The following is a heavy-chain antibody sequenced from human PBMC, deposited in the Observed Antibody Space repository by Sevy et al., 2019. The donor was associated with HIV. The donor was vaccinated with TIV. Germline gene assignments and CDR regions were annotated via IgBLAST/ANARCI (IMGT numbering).Heavy chain of an antibody. CDR3: AREGGYYYDSSGYYYGDGMDV. V-gene: IGHV1-18*01. CDR2: ISAYNGNT. D-gene: IGHD3-22*01. J-gene: IGHJ6*02. CDR1: GYTFTSYG. Sequence: ASVKVSCKASGYTFTSYGISWVRQAPGQGPEWMGWISAYNGNTNYAQKLQGRVTMTTDTSTSTAYMELRSLRSDDTAVYYCAREGGYYYDSSGYYYGDGMDVWGQGTTVTVSS.